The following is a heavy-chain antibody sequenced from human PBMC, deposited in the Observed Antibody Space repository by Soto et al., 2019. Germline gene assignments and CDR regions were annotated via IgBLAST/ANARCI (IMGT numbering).Heavy chain of an antibody. V-gene: IGHV3-30-3*01. CDR2: ISYDGSNK. CDR3: ARDRYCGGDCYSWYFDY. Sequence: QVQLVESGGGVVQPGRSLRLSCAASGFTFSSYAMHWVRQAPGKGLEWVAVISYDGSNKYYADSVKGRFTISRDNSKNTLYLQMNSLRAEDTAVNYCARDRYCGGDCYSWYFDYWGQGTLVTVSS. D-gene: IGHD2-21*02. CDR1: GFTFSSYA. J-gene: IGHJ4*02.